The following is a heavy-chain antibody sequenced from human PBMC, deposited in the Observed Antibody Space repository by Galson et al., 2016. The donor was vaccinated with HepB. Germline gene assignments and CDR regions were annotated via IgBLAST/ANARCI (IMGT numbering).Heavy chain of an antibody. V-gene: IGHV1-69*13. D-gene: IGHD3-22*01. CDR1: GGTFSSYG. J-gene: IGHJ3*01. CDR3: ATYRTTHYYDTSNYPRDAFDV. CDR2: IIPIFATT. Sequence: SVKVSCKASGGTFSSYGISWVRQAPGQGLEWMGGIIPIFATTNYAQKFQGRVTITADESTSTAYMDLSSLRSEDTAVYYCATYRTTHYYDTSNYPRDAFDVWGQGTMVTVSS.